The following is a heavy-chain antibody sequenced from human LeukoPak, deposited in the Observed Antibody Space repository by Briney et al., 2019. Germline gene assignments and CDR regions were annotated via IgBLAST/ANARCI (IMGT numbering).Heavy chain of an antibody. CDR3: ARKTGAAAATGGYYFDY. V-gene: IGHV3-74*01. CDR1: VFTFSSYW. J-gene: IGHJ4*02. CDR2: INSDGSST. Sequence: PGGSLRLSCAASVFTFSSYWMHWVRQAPGKGLVWVSRINSDGSSTSYADSVKGRFTISRDNAKNTLYLQMNSLRAEDTAVYYCARKTGAAAATGGYYFDYWGQGTLVTVSS. D-gene: IGHD6-13*01.